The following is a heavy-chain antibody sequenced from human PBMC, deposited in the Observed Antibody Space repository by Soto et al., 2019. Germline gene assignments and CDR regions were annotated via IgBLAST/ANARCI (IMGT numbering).Heavy chain of an antibody. J-gene: IGHJ4*02. CDR3: ARGPLVVFNYFES. CDR2: IFPLTDIP. V-gene: IGHV1-69*02. CDR1: GGTFRNYP. Sequence: QVQLVQSGTEVKKPGSSVKVSCKASGGTFRNYPINWVRQAPGQGLEWMGSIFPLTDIPDYAQNFQARLTISADKSTSTAYMALSSLTSEDPAMYFCARGPLVVFNYFESWGQGTLVTVSS.